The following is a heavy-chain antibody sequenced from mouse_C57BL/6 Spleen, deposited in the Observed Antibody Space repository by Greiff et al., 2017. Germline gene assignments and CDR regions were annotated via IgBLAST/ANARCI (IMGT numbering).Heavy chain of an antibody. CDR1: GFNIKDYY. CDR3: TTSFITTVVAKGYY. V-gene: IGHV14-1*01. Sequence: EVQLQQSGAELVRPGASVKLSCTASGFNIKDYYMHWVQHRPEQGLEWIGRIDPEDGDTEYAPKFQGKATMTADTSSNTDYLQLSSLTSEDTAVYYCTTSFITTVVAKGYYWGQGTSVTVSS. D-gene: IGHD1-1*01. J-gene: IGHJ4*01. CDR2: IDPEDGDT.